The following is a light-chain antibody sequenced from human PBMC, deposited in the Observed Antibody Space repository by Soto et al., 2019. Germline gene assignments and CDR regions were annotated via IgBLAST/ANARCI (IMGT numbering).Light chain of an antibody. J-gene: IGKJ5*01. Sequence: EIVLTQSPATLSLSPGEGATLSCRASQSVGSYLAWYQQKLGQAPRLLIYDASKRATGIPARFSGSGSGTDFTLTINSLEPEDFAVYYCQQRNYWTIPFGQGTRLEIX. CDR1: QSVGSY. CDR3: QQRNYWTIP. V-gene: IGKV3-11*01. CDR2: DAS.